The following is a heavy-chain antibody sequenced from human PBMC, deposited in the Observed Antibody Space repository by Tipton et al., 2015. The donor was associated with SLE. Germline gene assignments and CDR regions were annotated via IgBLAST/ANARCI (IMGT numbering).Heavy chain of an antibody. V-gene: IGHV3-9*01. J-gene: IGHJ6*02. CDR1: GFTFDDYA. CDR3: AKEGDIVVVPAARMQPYYGMDV. D-gene: IGHD2-2*01. Sequence: RSLRLSCAASGFTFDDYAMHWVRQAPGKGLEWVSGISWNSGSIGYADSVKGRFTISRDNAKNSLYLQMNSLRAEDTALYYCAKEGDIVVVPAARMQPYYGMDVWGQGTTVTVSS. CDR2: ISWNSGSI.